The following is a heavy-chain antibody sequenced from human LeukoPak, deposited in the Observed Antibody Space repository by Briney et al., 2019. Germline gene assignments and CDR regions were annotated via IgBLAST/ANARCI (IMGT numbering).Heavy chain of an antibody. CDR1: GFTFSSYS. J-gene: IGHJ5*02. D-gene: IGHD2-2*01. CDR3: AKVPVVPAAAGWFDP. V-gene: IGHV3-21*01. CDR2: ISSSSSYI. Sequence: PGGSLRLSCAASGFTFSSYSMNWVRQAPGKGLEWVSSISSSSSYIYYADSVKGRFTISRDNAKNSLYLQMNSLRAEDTAVYYCAKVPVVPAAAGWFDPWGQGTLVTVSS.